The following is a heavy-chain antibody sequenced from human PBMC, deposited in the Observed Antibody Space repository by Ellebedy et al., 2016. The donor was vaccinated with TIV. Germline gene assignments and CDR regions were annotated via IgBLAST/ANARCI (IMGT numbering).Heavy chain of an antibody. D-gene: IGHD3-10*01. J-gene: IGHJ4*02. Sequence: GESLKISCAASGFTFSNYNMNWVRQAPGKGLEWVSYISSSSRTIYYADSVEGRFTISRDNAKYSLYLQMNSLRDEDTAVYYCARDMNYFGSGNYGKSFDYWGPGTLVTVSS. CDR2: ISSSSRTI. CDR1: GFTFSNYN. V-gene: IGHV3-48*02. CDR3: ARDMNYFGSGNYGKSFDY.